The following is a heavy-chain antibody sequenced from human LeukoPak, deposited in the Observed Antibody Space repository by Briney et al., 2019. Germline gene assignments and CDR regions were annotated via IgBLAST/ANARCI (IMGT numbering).Heavy chain of an antibody. CDR3: ARGRRYYDSSGYWY. CDR1: GGSFSGYY. V-gene: IGHV4-34*01. CDR2: INHSGST. D-gene: IGHD3-22*01. J-gene: IGHJ4*02. Sequence: PSETLSLTCAVYGGSFSGYYWSWIRQPPGKGLEWIGEINHSGSTNHNPSLKSRVTISVDTSKNKFSLKLSSVTAADTAVYYCARGRRYYDSSGYWYWGQGTLVTVSS.